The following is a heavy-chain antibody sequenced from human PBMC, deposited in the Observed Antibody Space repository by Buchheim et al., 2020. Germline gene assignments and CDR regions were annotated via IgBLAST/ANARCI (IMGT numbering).Heavy chain of an antibody. Sequence: EVQLVESGGGLVQPGGSLRLSCAASGFTFSSYWMSWVRQAPGKGLEWVANIKQDGREKYYVDSVKGRFTISRDKAKNSLYLQMNSLRAEDTAVYYCARDVTDIVVVVAEYYFDYWGQGTL. CDR3: ARDVTDIVVVVAEYYFDY. CDR1: GFTFSSYW. D-gene: IGHD2-15*01. J-gene: IGHJ4*02. V-gene: IGHV3-7*01. CDR2: IKQDGREK.